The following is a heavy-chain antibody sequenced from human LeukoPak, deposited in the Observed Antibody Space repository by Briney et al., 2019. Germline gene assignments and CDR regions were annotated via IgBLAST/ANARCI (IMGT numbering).Heavy chain of an antibody. Sequence: GGSLRLSCAASGFAFSSYAMSWVRQAPGKGLEWVSCMSASAVSTYYAGSVQVLLTISRDIARDTLYLQVTSLTAQDTAVYYCTRVHAANTNYGPFDYWGQGTLVTVSS. J-gene: IGHJ4*02. V-gene: IGHV3-23*01. CDR3: TRVHAANTNYGPFDY. CDR1: GFAFSSYA. CDR2: MSASAVST. D-gene: IGHD4-11*01.